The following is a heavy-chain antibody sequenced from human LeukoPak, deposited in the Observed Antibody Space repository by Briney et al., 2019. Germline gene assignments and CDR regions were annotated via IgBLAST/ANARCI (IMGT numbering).Heavy chain of an antibody. V-gene: IGHV4-4*07. CDR1: GGSISSYY. D-gene: IGHD2-2*01. Sequence: SETLSLTCTVSGGSISSYYWSWIRQPAGKGLEWIGRIYTSGSTNYNPSLKSRVTMSVDTSKKQSFLKLSSVTAADTAVYYCARARYCSSTSCPYYYYYYMDVWGKGATVTVSS. J-gene: IGHJ6*03. CDR3: ARARYCSSTSCPYYYYYYMDV. CDR2: IYTSGST.